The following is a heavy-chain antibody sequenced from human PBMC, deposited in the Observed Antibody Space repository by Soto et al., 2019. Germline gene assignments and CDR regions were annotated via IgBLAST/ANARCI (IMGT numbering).Heavy chain of an antibody. J-gene: IGHJ1*01. V-gene: IGHV3-23*01. D-gene: IGHD3-22*01. CDR3: AKGGYYDSSGYFRH. CDR1: GFTFSSYA. Sequence: GGSLRLSXAASGFTFSSYAMSWVRQAPGKGLEWVSAISGSGGSTYYADSVKGRFTISSDNSKNTLYLQMNSLRAEDTDVYYCAKGGYYDSSGYFRHWGQGTLVTVSS. CDR2: ISGSGGST.